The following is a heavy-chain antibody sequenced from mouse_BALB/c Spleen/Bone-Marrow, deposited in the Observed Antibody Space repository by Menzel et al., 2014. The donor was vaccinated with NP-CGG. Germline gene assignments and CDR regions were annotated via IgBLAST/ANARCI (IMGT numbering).Heavy chain of an antibody. D-gene: IGHD2-14*01. CDR2: IDPYSGGT. CDR1: GYAFTNYN. J-gene: IGHJ2*02. V-gene: IGHV1S135*01. CDR3: SRGVLAYFDY. Sequence: VQLQQSGHELVKPRASVKVSCKASGYAFTNYNMNWVKQSHGKSLEWIGYIDPYSGGTNYNQQFRGKATLTVDKSFSTAYMHLNSLTSDDSAVYYCSRGVLAYFDYWCQGTSLTVSS.